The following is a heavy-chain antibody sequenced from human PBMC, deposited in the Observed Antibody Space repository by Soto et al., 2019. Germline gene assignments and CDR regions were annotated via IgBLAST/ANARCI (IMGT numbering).Heavy chain of an antibody. V-gene: IGHV3-21*01. Sequence: SLRLSCAASGFTFSSYSMNWVRQAPGKGLEWVSSISSSSSYIYYADSVKGRFTISRDNAKNSLYLQMNSLRAEDTAVYYCAREGVVVPAAIRAGGYYYYGMDVWGQGTTVTVSS. D-gene: IGHD2-2*02. CDR2: ISSSSSYI. CDR1: GFTFSSYS. CDR3: AREGVVVPAAIRAGGYYYYGMDV. J-gene: IGHJ6*02.